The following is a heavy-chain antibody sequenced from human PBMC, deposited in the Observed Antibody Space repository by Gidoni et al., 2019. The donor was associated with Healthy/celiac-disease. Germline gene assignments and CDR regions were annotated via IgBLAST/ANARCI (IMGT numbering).Heavy chain of an antibody. CDR2: IDPSDSYT. Sequence: EVQLVQSGAEVKKPVESLRLSCKGSGSSFTSYWISWVRQMPGKGLEWMGRIDPSDSYTNYSPSFQGHVTTSADKSISTAYLQWSSLKASDTAMYYWARHEAGAAWPDYWGQGTLVTVSS. CDR1: GSSFTSYW. CDR3: ARHEAGAAWPDY. J-gene: IGHJ4*02. D-gene: IGHD6-25*01. V-gene: IGHV5-10-1*03.